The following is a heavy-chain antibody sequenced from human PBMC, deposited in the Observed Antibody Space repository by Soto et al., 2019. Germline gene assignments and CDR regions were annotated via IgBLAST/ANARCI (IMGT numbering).Heavy chain of an antibody. CDR3: ARGGYCISTSCYVHWFDP. CDR1: GYTFTSYG. CDR2: ISAYNGNT. J-gene: IGHJ5*02. V-gene: IGHV1-18*01. D-gene: IGHD2-2*01. Sequence: ASVKVSCKASGYTFTSYGISWVRQAPGQGLEWMGWISAYNGNTNYAQKLQGRVTMTTDTSTSTAYMELRSLRSDDTAVYYCARGGYCISTSCYVHWFDPWGQGTLVTVSS.